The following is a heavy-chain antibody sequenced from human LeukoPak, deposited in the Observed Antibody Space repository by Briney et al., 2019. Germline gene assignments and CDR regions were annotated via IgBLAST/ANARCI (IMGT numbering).Heavy chain of an antibody. Sequence: PGGSLRLSCAASGFTFSSYAMSWVRQAPGKGLEWVSAISGSGGSTYYADSVKGRFTISRDNSKNTLYLQMNSLRAEDTAVYYCAKRGTVTTCVSYYYYYMDVWGKGTTVTVSS. D-gene: IGHD4-17*01. V-gene: IGHV3-23*01. CDR2: ISGSGGST. J-gene: IGHJ6*03. CDR1: GFTFSSYA. CDR3: AKRGTVTTCVSYYYYYMDV.